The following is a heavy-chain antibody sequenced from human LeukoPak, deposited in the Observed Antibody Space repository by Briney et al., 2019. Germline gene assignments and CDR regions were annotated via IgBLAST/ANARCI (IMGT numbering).Heavy chain of an antibody. J-gene: IGHJ6*02. CDR2: INPNSGGT. CDR3: ARDSGYRPYYYGMDV. D-gene: IGHD5-12*01. Sequence: ASVKVSCKASGYTFTGYYMHWVRQAPGQGLEWMGWINPNSGGTNYAQKFQGRVTMTRDTSISTAYMELSRLRSDDTAVYYCARDSGYRPYYYGMDVWGQGTTVTVSS. V-gene: IGHV1-2*02. CDR1: GYTFTGYY.